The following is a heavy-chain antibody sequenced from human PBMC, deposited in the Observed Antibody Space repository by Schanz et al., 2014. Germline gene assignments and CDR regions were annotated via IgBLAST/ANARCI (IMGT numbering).Heavy chain of an antibody. CDR1: GFTFSSYT. J-gene: IGHJ4*02. D-gene: IGHD7-27*01. Sequence: EVQLVESGGGLVKPGGSLRVSCAACGFTFSSYTLGPPGSREAIPWVRQAPGKGLEWVSSIRRCITYIYNADSLKGRFTVSRDNAKNSLYLQMNSLRPEDTAVYYCAKYGGELGVSFEYWGQGTLVTVSS. V-gene: IGHV3-21*01. CDR3: AKYGGELGVSFEY. CDR2: IRRCITYI.